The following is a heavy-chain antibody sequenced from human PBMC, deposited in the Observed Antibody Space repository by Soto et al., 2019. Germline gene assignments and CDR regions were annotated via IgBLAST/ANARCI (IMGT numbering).Heavy chain of an antibody. J-gene: IGHJ6*02. D-gene: IGHD3-22*01. CDR2: ISAYNGNT. V-gene: IGHV1-18*01. Sequence: ASVKVSRKASGYTFTSYGISWVRQAPGQGLEWMGWISAYNGNTNYAQKLQGRVTMTTDTSTSTAYMELRSLRSDDTAVYYCARYGYYYDSSGQEADYYYYGMDVWGQGTTVTVSS. CDR3: ARYGYYYDSSGQEADYYYYGMDV. CDR1: GYTFTSYG.